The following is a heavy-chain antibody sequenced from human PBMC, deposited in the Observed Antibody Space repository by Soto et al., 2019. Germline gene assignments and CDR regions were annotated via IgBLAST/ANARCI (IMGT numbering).Heavy chain of an antibody. D-gene: IGHD3-10*01. CDR2: IIPIFGTA. J-gene: IGHJ4*02. CDR1: GGTFSSYA. Sequence: QVQLVQSGAEVKKPGSSVKVSCKASGGTFSSYAISWVRQAPGQGLEWMGGIIPIFGTANYAQKFQGRVTITADESTSTAYMELSSLRSEDTAVYYCARRSPFRSPGGGLQYYFDYWGQGTLVTVSS. CDR3: ARRSPFRSPGGGLQYYFDY. V-gene: IGHV1-69*01.